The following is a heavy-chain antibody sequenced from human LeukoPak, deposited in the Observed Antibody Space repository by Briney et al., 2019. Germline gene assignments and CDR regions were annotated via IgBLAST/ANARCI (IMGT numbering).Heavy chain of an antibody. CDR3: ARDTGDSSGYYLGY. D-gene: IGHD3-22*01. Sequence: ASVKVSFKGSGYTFTGYYMHWVRQAPGQGVEWVGWINPNSGGTNYAQKFQGRVTMTRDTSISTAYMELSRLRSDDTAVYYCARDTGDSSGYYLGYWGQGTLVTVSS. CDR2: INPNSGGT. J-gene: IGHJ4*02. V-gene: IGHV1-2*02. CDR1: GYTFTGYY.